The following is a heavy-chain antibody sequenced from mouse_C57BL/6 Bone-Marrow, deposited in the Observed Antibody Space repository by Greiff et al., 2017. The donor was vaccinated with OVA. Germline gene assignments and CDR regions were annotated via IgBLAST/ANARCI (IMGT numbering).Heavy chain of an antibody. CDR3: ARGAY. CDR2: IYPGDGDT. Sequence: VQLQQPGAELVKPGASVKISCKASGYTFSTYWMNWVKQRPGQGLEWIGQIYPGDGDTNYNGKFKGKATLTADTCSSTAYMQLSRLASADSAVYFCARGAYCGQGTLVTVSS. J-gene: IGHJ3*01. CDR1: GYTFSTYW. V-gene: IGHV1-80*01.